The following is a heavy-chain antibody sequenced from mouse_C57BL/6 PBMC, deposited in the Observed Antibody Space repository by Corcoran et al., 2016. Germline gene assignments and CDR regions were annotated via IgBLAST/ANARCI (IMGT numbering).Heavy chain of an antibody. Sequence: QIQLVQSGPELKQPGETVKISCKASGHTFTTYGMSWVKQAPGKGLKWMGWINTYSGVPTYADDFKGRFAFSLETSASTAYLQINNLKNEDTATYFCARKGGTLFDYWGQGTTLTVSS. J-gene: IGHJ2*01. CDR3: ARKGGTLFDY. V-gene: IGHV9-3*01. CDR1: GHTFTTYG. D-gene: IGHD4-1*01. CDR2: INTYSGVP.